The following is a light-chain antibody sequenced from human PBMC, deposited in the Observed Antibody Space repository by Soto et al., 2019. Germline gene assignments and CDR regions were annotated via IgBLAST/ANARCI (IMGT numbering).Light chain of an antibody. V-gene: IGLV1-44*01. CDR1: SSNIGTYR. CDR3: AAWDDSLNGYV. Sequence: QSVVTQPPSASGTPGQRVTISCAGSSSNIGTYRVSWYQHFPGTAPRLLIYSDNQRPSGVPDRFSASKSGASASLAIRGLQSEDEASFYCAAWDDSLNGYVFGTGTKVTVL. CDR2: SDN. J-gene: IGLJ1*01.